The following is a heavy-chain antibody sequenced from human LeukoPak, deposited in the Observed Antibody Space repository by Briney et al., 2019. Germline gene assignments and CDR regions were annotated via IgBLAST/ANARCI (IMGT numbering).Heavy chain of an antibody. Sequence: ASVKVSCKASGYTFTSNYIHWVRQAPGQGLEWMGMIYPRDGSTSYAQKFQGRVTVTRDTSSSTVHMELSGLRSEDTAVYYCARDQEGFDYWGQGTLVTVSS. J-gene: IGHJ4*02. CDR2: IYPRDGST. V-gene: IGHV1-46*01. CDR1: GYTFTSNY. CDR3: ARDQEGFDY.